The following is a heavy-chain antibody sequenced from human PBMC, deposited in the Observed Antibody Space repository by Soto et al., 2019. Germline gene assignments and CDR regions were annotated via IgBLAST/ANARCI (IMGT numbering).Heavy chain of an antibody. CDR1: GFTFSSYG. J-gene: IGHJ4*02. V-gene: IGHV3-30*18. D-gene: IGHD1-26*01. CDR2: ISYDGSNK. CDR3: AKHRISTSEPLDY. Sequence: GGSLRLSCAASGFTFSSYGMHWVRQAPGKGLEWVAVISYDGSNKYYADSVKGRFTISRDNSKNTLYVQMNSLRVEDTAVYYCAKHRISTSEPLDYWGQGTLVTVSS.